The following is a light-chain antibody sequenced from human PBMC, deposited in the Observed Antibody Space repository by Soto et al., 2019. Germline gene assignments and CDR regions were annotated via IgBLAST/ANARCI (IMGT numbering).Light chain of an antibody. CDR3: SSYTTSSTLV. J-gene: IGLJ1*01. V-gene: IGLV2-14*01. CDR1: SNDIGGYNY. CDR2: EVS. Sequence: QSALTQPASVSGSPGQSITISCTGTSNDIGGYNYVSWFQQHPGKAPKLIIFEVSYRPSGISNRFSGSKSGNTASLTISGLQAEDEAVYYCSSYTTSSTLVFGPGTKLTVL.